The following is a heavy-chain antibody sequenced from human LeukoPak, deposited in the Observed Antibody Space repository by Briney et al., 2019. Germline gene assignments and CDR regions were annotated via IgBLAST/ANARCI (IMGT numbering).Heavy chain of an antibody. CDR2: IRYDGSNK. D-gene: IGHD7-27*01. J-gene: IGHJ4*02. Sequence: GGSLRLSCAASGFTFSSYGMHWVRQAPGKGLEWVAFIRYDGSNKYYADSVKGRFTISRDNSKNTLYLQMNSLRAEDTAVYYCAKDTGAGGNWGLNSGYWGQGTLLTVSS. V-gene: IGHV3-30*02. CDR3: AKDTGAGGNWGLNSGY. CDR1: GFTFSSYG.